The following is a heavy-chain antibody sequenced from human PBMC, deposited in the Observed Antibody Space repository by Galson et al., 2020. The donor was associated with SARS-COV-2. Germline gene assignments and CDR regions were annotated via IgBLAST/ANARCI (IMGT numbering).Heavy chain of an antibody. Sequence: GESLKISCAVSGFNFKDFWLSWVRQAPGKGLEWVANLRGDGSETNYVDSVKGRFSISRDNDMNSLFLQMNSLRVEDTATYYCTREGWQGGYWGQGTRVTVSS. CDR1: GFNFKDFW. V-gene: IGHV3-7*01. CDR3: TREGWQGGY. D-gene: IGHD6-19*01. CDR2: LRGDGSET. J-gene: IGHJ4*02.